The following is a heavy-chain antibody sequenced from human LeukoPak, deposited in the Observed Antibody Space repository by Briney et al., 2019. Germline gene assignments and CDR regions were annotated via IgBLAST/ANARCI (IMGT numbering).Heavy chain of an antibody. CDR1: GFTFSNAW. CDR3: ARVSCSSTSCYAQYGMDV. J-gene: IGHJ6*04. D-gene: IGHD2-2*01. Sequence: GGSLRLSCAASGFTFSNAWMSWVRQAPGKGLEWVSSISSSSSYIYYADSVKGRFTISRDNAKNSLYLQMNSLRAEDTAVYYCARVSCSSTSCYAQYGMDVWGKGTTVTVSS. CDR2: ISSSSSYI. V-gene: IGHV3-21*01.